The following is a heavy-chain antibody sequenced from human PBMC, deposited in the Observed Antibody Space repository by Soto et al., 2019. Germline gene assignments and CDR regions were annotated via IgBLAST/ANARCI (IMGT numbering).Heavy chain of an antibody. Sequence: EVQLVESGGGLVKPGGSPRLSCAASGFTFSEYSMLWVRQAPGKGLEWLAFSCNSNNPTFYADSVRVRFTISRDNPKNAVYLPMNSLPEEATAVYFCAREEGYCNGGPCYRGAFDFWGQGTIVTVSS. J-gene: IGHJ3*01. CDR2: SCNSNNPT. D-gene: IGHD2-15*01. V-gene: IGHV3-21*02. CDR1: GFTFSEYS. CDR3: AREEGYCNGGPCYRGAFDF.